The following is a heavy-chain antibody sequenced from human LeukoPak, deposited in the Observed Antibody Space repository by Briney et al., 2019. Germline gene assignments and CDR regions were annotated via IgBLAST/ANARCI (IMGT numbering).Heavy chain of an antibody. D-gene: IGHD6-13*01. CDR1: GFTFSSYA. CDR3: ARDLDPGIAAAGTFDY. J-gene: IGHJ4*02. Sequence: GGSLRLSCAASGFTFSSYAMHWVRQAPGKGLEWVAVISYDGSNKYYADSVKGRFTISRDNSKNTLYLQMNSLRAEDTAVYYCARDLDPGIAAAGTFDYWGQGTLVTVSS. CDR2: ISYDGSNK. V-gene: IGHV3-30-3*01.